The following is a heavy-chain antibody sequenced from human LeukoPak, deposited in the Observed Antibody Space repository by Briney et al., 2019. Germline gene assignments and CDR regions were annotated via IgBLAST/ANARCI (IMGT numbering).Heavy chain of an antibody. CDR2: IYHSGST. CDR1: GGSISSSNW. V-gene: IGHV4-4*02. J-gene: IGHJ5*02. CDR3: ARQISMVSGWFDP. Sequence: PSGTLSLTCAVSGGSISSSNWWSWVRRPPGKGLEWIGEIYHSGSTNYNPSLKSRVTISVDKTKNQFSLKLSSVTAADTAVYYCARQISMVSGWFDPWGQGTLVTVSS. D-gene: IGHD3-10*01.